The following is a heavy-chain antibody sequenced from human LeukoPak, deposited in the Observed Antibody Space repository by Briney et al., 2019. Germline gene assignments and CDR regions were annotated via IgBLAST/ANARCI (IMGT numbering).Heavy chain of an antibody. CDR3: TTYGGYEGLSDH. Sequence: PGGSLRLSCAASGFTFSDPWMGWVRQAPGKGLEWVGRIKSTADGGATDYAAAVQGRFTISRDDSKDNLYLQMYSLKTEDTAVYYCTTYGGYEGLSDHWGQGTLVTVSS. CDR1: GFTFSDPW. J-gene: IGHJ5*02. CDR2: IKSTADGGAT. D-gene: IGHD5-12*01. V-gene: IGHV3-15*01.